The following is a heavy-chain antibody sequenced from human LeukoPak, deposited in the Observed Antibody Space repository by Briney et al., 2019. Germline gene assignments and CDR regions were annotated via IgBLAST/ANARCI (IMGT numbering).Heavy chain of an antibody. Sequence: GGSLRLSCAASGFTFSSYSMSWVRQAPGKGLEWVSAISGSGGSTYYADSVKGRFTISRDNSKNTLYLQMNSLRAEDTAVYYCAKGVAARHWYFDLWGRGTLVTVSS. D-gene: IGHD6-6*01. CDR2: ISGSGGST. CDR3: AKGVAARHWYFDL. CDR1: GFTFSSYS. J-gene: IGHJ2*01. V-gene: IGHV3-23*01.